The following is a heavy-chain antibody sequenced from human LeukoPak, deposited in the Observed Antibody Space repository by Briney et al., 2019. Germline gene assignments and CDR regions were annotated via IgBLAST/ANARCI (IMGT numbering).Heavy chain of an antibody. Sequence: GGSLRLSCAASGFAVSSNYMSWVRQAPGKGLEWVSVIYSGGSTYYADSVKGRFTISRDNSKNTLYLQMNSLRSEDTAVYYCAREGYCSSTSCYTYYYGMDVWGQGTTVTVSS. D-gene: IGHD2-2*02. CDR2: IYSGGST. CDR1: GFAVSSNY. CDR3: AREGYCSSTSCYTYYYGMDV. V-gene: IGHV3-53*05. J-gene: IGHJ6*02.